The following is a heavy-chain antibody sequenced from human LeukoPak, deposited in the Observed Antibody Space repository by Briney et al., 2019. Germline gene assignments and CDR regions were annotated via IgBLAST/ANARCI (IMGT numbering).Heavy chain of an antibody. J-gene: IGHJ5*02. Sequence: ASVKVSCEASGYTFTDFHIHWVRQAPGQGLEWVTSINPNSGDTNVARRFRGRVAMTRDTSITTAYIVLTRLNSDDTAVYYCARGLIPLSNWFDPWGQGTVVIVSS. CDR3: ARGLIPLSNWFDP. CDR1: GYTFTDFH. V-gene: IGHV1-2*02. CDR2: INPNSGDT.